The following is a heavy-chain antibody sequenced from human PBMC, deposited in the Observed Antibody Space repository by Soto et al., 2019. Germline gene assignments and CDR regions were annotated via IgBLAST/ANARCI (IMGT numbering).Heavy chain of an antibody. CDR2: IIPFLGTT. CDR3: ARGTAHRGASGRHLQPENFDS. D-gene: IGHD3-10*01. V-gene: IGHV1-69*10. CDR1: GGIFITSG. J-gene: IGHJ4*02. Sequence: ASVKVSCKTSGGIFITSGLSWVRQAPGQGLEWMGGIIPFLGTTNHAQKFQGRLTITADKSTSTVYLELSDLTFEDTATYYCARGTAHRGASGRHLQPENFDSWGQGTLVTVSS.